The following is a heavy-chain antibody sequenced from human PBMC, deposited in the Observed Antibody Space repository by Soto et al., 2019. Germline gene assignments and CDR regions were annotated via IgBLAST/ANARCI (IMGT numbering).Heavy chain of an antibody. CDR2: IYYSGST. J-gene: IGHJ5*02. D-gene: IGHD2-2*01. Sequence: QLQLQESGPGLVKPSETLSLTCTVSGGSISSSSYYWGWIRQPPGKGLEWIGSIYYSGSTYYNPSLKSRVTISVDTSKNQFSLKLSSVTAADTAVYYCARHAVPAGNWFDPWGQGTLVTVSS. V-gene: IGHV4-39*01. CDR3: ARHAVPAGNWFDP. CDR1: GGSISSSSYY.